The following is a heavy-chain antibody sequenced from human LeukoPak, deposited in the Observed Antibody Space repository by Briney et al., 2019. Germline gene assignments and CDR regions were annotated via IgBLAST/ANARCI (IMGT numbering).Heavy chain of an antibody. CDR2: ISYDGSNK. Sequence: GGSLRLSCAASGFTFSSYGMHWVRQAPGKGLEWVAVISYDGSNKYYADSVKGRFTISRDNSKNTLYLQMNSLRAEDTAVYYCAKDHLYNWNDLGVLDYWGQGTLVAVSS. D-gene: IGHD1-1*01. J-gene: IGHJ4*02. V-gene: IGHV3-30*18. CDR1: GFTFSSYG. CDR3: AKDHLYNWNDLGVLDY.